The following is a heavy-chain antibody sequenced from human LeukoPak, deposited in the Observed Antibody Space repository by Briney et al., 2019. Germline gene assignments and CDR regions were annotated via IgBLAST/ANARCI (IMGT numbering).Heavy chain of an antibody. CDR1: GFTLSSYW. D-gene: IGHD6-19*01. CDR2: IKQDGSEK. Sequence: GGSLRLSCAASGFTLSSYWMSWVRQAPGKGLEWVANIKQDGSEKYYVDSVKGRFTISRDNAKNSLYLQMNSLRDEDTAVYYCARGARQWLVPDFDYWGQGTLVTVSS. CDR3: ARGARQWLVPDFDY. V-gene: IGHV3-7*01. J-gene: IGHJ4*02.